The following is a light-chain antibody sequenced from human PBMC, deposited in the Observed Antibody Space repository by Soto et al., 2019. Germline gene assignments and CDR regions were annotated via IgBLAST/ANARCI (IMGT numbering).Light chain of an antibody. Sequence: DIVMTQSPDSLAVSLGERATINCKSSQSVLDSSSNKNYLAWYQQKPGHPPKLLIYWASIRESRVTDRFSGSVSGTDFSLTSSSLQAEEVAVYYCQQYYNFPPHTVGPGTKLEIK. CDR1: QSVLDSSSNKNY. CDR2: WAS. V-gene: IGKV4-1*01. J-gene: IGKJ2*01. CDR3: QQYYNFPPHT.